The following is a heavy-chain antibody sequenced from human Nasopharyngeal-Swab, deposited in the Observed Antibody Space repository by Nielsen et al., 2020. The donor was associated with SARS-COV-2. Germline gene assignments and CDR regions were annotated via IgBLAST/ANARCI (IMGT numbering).Heavy chain of an antibody. J-gene: IGHJ4*02. V-gene: IGHV3-53*04. CDR3: ARDSLDYYDSSGLGY. D-gene: IGHD3-22*01. Sequence: GESPKISCAASGFTVSSNYMSRVRQAPGKGLEWVSVIYSGGSTYYADSVKGRFTISRHNSKNTLYLQMNSLRAEDTAVYYCARDSLDYYDSSGLGYWGQGTLVTVSS. CDR2: IYSGGST. CDR1: GFTVSSNY.